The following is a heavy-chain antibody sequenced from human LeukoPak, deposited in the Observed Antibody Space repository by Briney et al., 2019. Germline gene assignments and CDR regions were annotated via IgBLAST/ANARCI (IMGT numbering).Heavy chain of an antibody. D-gene: IGHD3-10*01. CDR3: ARGFLWFGELWFDY. Sequence: GGSLRLSCAASGFTFSSYSMNWVRQAPGKGLEWVSSISSSSSYIYYADSVKGRFTISRDNAKNSLYLQMNSLRAEDTAVYYCARGFLWFGELWFDYWGQGTLVTV. V-gene: IGHV3-21*04. J-gene: IGHJ4*02. CDR2: ISSSSSYI. CDR1: GFTFSSYS.